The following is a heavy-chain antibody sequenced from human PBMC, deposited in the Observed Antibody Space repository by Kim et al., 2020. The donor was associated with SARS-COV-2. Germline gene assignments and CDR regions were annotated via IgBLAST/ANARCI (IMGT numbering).Heavy chain of an antibody. CDR3: ARIRVVVAATDYYGMDV. CDR1: GFSLSTSGMC. CDR2: IDWDDDK. Sequence: SGPTLVNPTQTLTLTCTFSGFSLSTSGMCVSWIRQPPGKALEWLAHIDWDDDKYYSTSLKTRLTISKDTSKNQVVLTMTNMDPVDTATYYCARIRVVVAATDYYGMDVWGQGTTVTVSS. V-gene: IGHV2-70*01. J-gene: IGHJ6*02. D-gene: IGHD2-15*01.